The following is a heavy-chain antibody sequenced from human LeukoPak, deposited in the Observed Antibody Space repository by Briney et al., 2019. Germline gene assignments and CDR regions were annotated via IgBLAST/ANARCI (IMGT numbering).Heavy chain of an antibody. V-gene: IGHV3-21*01. D-gene: IGHD1-1*01. CDR3: ATHYDWTFDC. J-gene: IGHJ4*02. Sequence: GGSLRLSCAASGFTFSSYSMNWVRQAPGKGLEWVSSISSSSSYRYYADSVKGRFTISRDNAKNSLYLQMNSLRGEDTAVYYCATHYDWTFDCWGQGTLVTVSS. CDR2: ISSSSSYR. CDR1: GFTFSSYS.